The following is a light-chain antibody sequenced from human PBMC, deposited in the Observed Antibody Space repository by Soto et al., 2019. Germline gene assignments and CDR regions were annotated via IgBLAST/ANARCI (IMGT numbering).Light chain of an antibody. CDR3: ISYTSGSTPYV. CDR1: SSDVGGYNY. CDR2: EVR. J-gene: IGLJ1*01. V-gene: IGLV2-14*01. Sequence: QSALTQPASVSGSPGHSITISCTGTSSDVGGYNYVSWYQQHPGKAPKLMIYEVRNRPSGVSNRFSGSKSGNTASLTIYGLQAEDEADYYCISYTSGSTPYVFGTGTKVTVL.